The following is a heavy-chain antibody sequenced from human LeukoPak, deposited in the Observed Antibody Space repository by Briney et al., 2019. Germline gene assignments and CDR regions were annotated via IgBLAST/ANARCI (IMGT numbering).Heavy chain of an antibody. D-gene: IGHD1-26*01. CDR1: GYTFSSYY. J-gene: IGHJ4*02. CDR3: ARGEWELILD. V-gene: IGHV1-46*01. CDR2: INPSGGST. Sequence: GASVTVSCKASGYTFSSYYMHWVRQAPGQGLEWMGIINPSGGSTSYAQKFQGRVTVTRDTSTSTVYVDLSSLRSEDTAVYYCARGEWELILDWGQGTLVTVSS.